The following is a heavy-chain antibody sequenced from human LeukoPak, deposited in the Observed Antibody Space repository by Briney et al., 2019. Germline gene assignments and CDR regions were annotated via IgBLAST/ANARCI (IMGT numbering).Heavy chain of an antibody. CDR2: IYENGGTT. CDR3: AKDFRIGYSAHFDY. CDR1: GFTFRSYA. V-gene: IGHV3-23*01. Sequence: PGGSLRLSCVGSGFTFRSYAMSWVRQAPEKGLEFVSSIYENGGTTYYADSVKGRFSISRDNSKNTLYLQMDSLRGEDTAVYYCAKDFRIGYSAHFDYWGQGALVTVSS. J-gene: IGHJ4*02. D-gene: IGHD2-21*01.